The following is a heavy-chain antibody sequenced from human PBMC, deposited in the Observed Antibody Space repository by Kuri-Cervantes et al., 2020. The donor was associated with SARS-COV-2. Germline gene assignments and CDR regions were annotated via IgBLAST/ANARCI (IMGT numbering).Heavy chain of an antibody. CDR1: GDSFSSYS. D-gene: IGHD3-10*01. Sequence: SVKVSCKASGDSFSSYSFNWVRQAPGQGLEWMGGIIPMFGTADYAQKLQGRVTMTTDTSTSTAYMELRSLRSDDTAVYYCARDIGGFDYWGQGTLVTVSS. J-gene: IGHJ4*02. V-gene: IGHV1-69*05. CDR2: IIPMFGTA. CDR3: ARDIGGFDY.